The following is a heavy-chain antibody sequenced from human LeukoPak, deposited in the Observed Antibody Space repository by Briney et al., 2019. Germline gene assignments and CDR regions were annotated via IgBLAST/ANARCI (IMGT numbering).Heavy chain of an antibody. V-gene: IGHV1-69*04. D-gene: IGHD6-19*01. Sequence: SVEVSCKTSGGTFSSDAISWVRQAPGQGLEWMGRVIPYLGIIDYAQSFQGRVTISADKSTSTAYMEMNSLTSEDTAVYYCARDTAVAPTSNWFDPRGQGTLVTVSS. CDR2: VIPYLGII. CDR1: GGTFSSDA. CDR3: ARDTAVAPTSNWFDP. J-gene: IGHJ5*02.